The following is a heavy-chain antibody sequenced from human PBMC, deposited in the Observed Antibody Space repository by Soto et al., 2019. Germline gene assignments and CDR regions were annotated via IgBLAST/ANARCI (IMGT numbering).Heavy chain of an antibody. V-gene: IGHV2-5*02. J-gene: IGHJ4*02. Sequence: SGPTLVQPTQTLTLTCTFSGFSLSTSGVGVGWVRQPPGKALEWLALIYWDDDKRYSPSLKSRLTITKDTSKNQVVLTMTNMDPVDTATYYCAHTRNVWFGELLYYFDYWGQGTLVTVSS. CDR2: IYWDDDK. D-gene: IGHD3-10*01. CDR3: AHTRNVWFGELLYYFDY. CDR1: GFSLSTSGVG.